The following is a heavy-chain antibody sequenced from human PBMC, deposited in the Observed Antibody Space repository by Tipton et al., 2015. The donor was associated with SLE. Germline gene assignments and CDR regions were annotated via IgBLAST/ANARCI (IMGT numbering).Heavy chain of an antibody. D-gene: IGHD3-22*01. Sequence: TLSLTCDVYGGSFRGYFWSWIRQPPGKGLEWIGEINHSGSTNYNPSLKSRVTISVDTSKNQFSLNLSSVTAADTAVYYCARDWAIYDGTGYYRYFDYWGQGTLVTVSS. CDR2: INHSGST. V-gene: IGHV4-34*01. CDR3: ARDWAIYDGTGYYRYFDY. J-gene: IGHJ4*02. CDR1: GGSFRGYF.